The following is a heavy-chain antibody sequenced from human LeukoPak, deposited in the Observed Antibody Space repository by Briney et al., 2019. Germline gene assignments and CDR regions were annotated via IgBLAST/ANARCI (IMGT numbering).Heavy chain of an antibody. J-gene: IGHJ6*03. Sequence: SETLSLTCTVSGGSISSSSYYWGWLRQPPGKGLEWIGSIYYSGSTYYNPSLKSRVTISVDTSKNQFTLKLSSVTAADTAVYYCARVNSYYYYMDVWGKGTTVTVSS. CDR1: GGSISSSSYY. CDR2: IYYSGST. CDR3: ARVNSYYYYMDV. V-gene: IGHV4-39*06.